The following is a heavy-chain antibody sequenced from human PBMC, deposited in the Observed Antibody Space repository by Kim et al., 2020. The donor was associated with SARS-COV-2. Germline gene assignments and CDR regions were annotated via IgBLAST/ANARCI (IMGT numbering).Heavy chain of an antibody. CDR3: ARSGWLFHYYYYYVMDV. Sequence: SETLSLTCTVSGGSISSSSYYWGWIRQPPGKGLEWIGSIYYSGSTYYNPSLKSRVTISVDTSKNQFSLKLSSVTAADTAVYYCARSGWLFHYYYYYVMDVWGQGTTVTVSS. CDR1: GGSISSSSYY. V-gene: IGHV4-39*01. D-gene: IGHD6-19*01. CDR2: IYYSGST. J-gene: IGHJ6*02.